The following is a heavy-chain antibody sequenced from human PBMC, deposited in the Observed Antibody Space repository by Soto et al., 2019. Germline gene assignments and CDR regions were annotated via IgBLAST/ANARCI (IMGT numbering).Heavy chain of an antibody. CDR3: AREGGESSDGLYYFDS. J-gene: IGHJ4*02. CDR2: IYYSGNT. CDR1: GGPTSSDNY. D-gene: IGHD3-16*01. Sequence: PSETLSLTCTVSGGPTSSDNYWSCIRQPPGKGLEWIGHIYYSGNTDYNPSLKSRLAISIDTSKNQFSLKLSSVTAADTAVYFCAREGGESSDGLYYFDSWGQGSLVTVSS. V-gene: IGHV4-30-4*01.